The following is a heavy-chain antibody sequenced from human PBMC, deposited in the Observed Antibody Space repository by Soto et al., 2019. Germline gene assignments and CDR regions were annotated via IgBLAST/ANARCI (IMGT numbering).Heavy chain of an antibody. Sequence: QVQLVQSGAEVKKPGASVQVSCKASGYTFTSYGISWVRQAPGQGLEWLGWISAYNANTHYAQKVQDRGTMTTDTSTNTAYMELRSLRSDDTAVYYCARGHNSGFGDWFDPWGQGTLVTVSS. D-gene: IGHD3-22*01. CDR3: ARGHNSGFGDWFDP. CDR2: ISAYNANT. V-gene: IGHV1-18*04. CDR1: GYTFTSYG. J-gene: IGHJ5*02.